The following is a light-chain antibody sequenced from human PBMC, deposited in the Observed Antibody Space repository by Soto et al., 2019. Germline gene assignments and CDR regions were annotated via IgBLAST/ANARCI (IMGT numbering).Light chain of an antibody. CDR2: DAY. CDR3: QQYGTSPRT. J-gene: IGKJ1*01. Sequence: EAVLTQSPVTLSLSPGERATLSCRAIQSFRGLLAWYQQKPGQAPRLLIYDAYNRATGIPPRFSGSGSGTDFTLTISRLEPEDFAVYYCQQYGTSPRTFGQGTKVDIK. V-gene: IGKV3-11*01. CDR1: QSFRGL.